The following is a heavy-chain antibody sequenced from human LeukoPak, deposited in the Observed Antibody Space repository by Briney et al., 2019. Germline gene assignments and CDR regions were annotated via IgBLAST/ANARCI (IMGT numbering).Heavy chain of an antibody. CDR1: GASISSYY. Sequence: PSETLSLTCSVSGASISSYYWSWIRQPPGKGLEWIGYIYYSGGSTNYNPSLKSRVTISVGTSKNQFSLKLSSVTAADTAVYYCATNSSWYEYWGQGTLVTVSS. V-gene: IGHV4-59*08. CDR3: ATNSSWYEY. CDR2: IYYSGGST. D-gene: IGHD6-13*01. J-gene: IGHJ4*02.